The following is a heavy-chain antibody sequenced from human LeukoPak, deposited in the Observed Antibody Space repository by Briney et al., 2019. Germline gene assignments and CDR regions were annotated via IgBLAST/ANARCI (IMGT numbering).Heavy chain of an antibody. J-gene: IGHJ4*02. D-gene: IGHD1-1*01. CDR2: IIPILGIA. V-gene: IGHV1-69*04. CDR1: GYTFTGYY. Sequence: GASVKVSCKASGYTFTGYYMHWVRQAPGQGLEWMGRIIPILGIANYAQKFQGRVTITADKSTSTAYMELSSLRSEDTAVYYCARDDGATGTETFDYWGQGTLVTVSS. CDR3: ARDDGATGTETFDY.